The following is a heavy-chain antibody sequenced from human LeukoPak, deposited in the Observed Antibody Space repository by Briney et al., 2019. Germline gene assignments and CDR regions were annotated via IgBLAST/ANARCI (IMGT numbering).Heavy chain of an antibody. Sequence: ASVKVSCKASGYTFTSYDINWVRQATGQGLEWMGWMNPNSGNTGYAQKFQGRVTMTRNTSISTAYMELSSLRSEDTAVYYCARTHCSSTSCYADYYYYYMDVWGKGTTVTVSS. D-gene: IGHD2-2*01. CDR2: MNPNSGNT. J-gene: IGHJ6*03. V-gene: IGHV1-8*01. CDR1: GYTFTSYD. CDR3: ARTHCSSTSCYADYYYYYMDV.